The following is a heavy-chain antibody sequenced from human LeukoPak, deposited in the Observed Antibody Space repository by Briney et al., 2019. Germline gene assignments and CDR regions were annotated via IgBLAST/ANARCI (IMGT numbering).Heavy chain of an antibody. D-gene: IGHD4-11*01. V-gene: IGHV3-30*18. J-gene: IGHJ3*02. Sequence: RGGSLRLSCAASGFTFISYGMHWVRQAPGKGLEWVAVISYDGSNKYYADSLKGRFTISRDNSKNKLYLQMNSLRAEDTAVYYCAKARWFTVTAAFDIWGQGTMVTVSS. CDR3: AKARWFTVTAAFDI. CDR1: GFTFISYG. CDR2: ISYDGSNK.